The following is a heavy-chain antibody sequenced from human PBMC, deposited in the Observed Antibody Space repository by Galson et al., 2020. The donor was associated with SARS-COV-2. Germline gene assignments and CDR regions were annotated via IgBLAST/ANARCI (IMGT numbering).Heavy chain of an antibody. V-gene: IGHV1-8*01. Sequence: ASVKVSCKASRYTFTNYDLNWVRQATGEGLQWMGWMNPKSGNTGYVQKFQGRVTMTRDTSTSTAYMELSSLRSEDTGVYYCARVWERGFSYGNWFDPWGQGTLVTVSS. CDR1: RYTFTNYD. D-gene: IGHD5-18*01. J-gene: IGHJ5*02. CDR3: ARVWERGFSYGNWFDP. CDR2: MNPKSGNT.